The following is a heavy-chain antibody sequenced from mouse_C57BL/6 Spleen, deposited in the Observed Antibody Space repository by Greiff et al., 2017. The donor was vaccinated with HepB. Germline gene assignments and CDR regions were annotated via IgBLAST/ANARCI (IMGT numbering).Heavy chain of an antibody. J-gene: IGHJ1*03. V-gene: IGHV1-62-2*01. Sequence: QVQLQQSGAELVKPGASVKLSCKASGYTFTEYTIHWVKQRSGQGLEWIGWFYPGSGSIKYNEKFKDKATLTADKSSSTVYMELSRLTSEDSAVYFWARHEGETYDYSGYFDVWGTGTTVTVSS. CDR2: FYPGSGSI. CDR3: ARHEGETYDYSGYFDV. CDR1: GYTFTEYT. D-gene: IGHD2-4*01.